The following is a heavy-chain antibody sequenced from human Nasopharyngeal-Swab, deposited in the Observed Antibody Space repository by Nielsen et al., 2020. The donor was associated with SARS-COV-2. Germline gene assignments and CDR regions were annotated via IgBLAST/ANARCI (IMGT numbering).Heavy chain of an antibody. V-gene: IGHV3-7*03. J-gene: IGHJ6*02. CDR1: GFTFSSYW. Sequence: GESLKISCAASGFTFSSYWMSWVRQAPGKGPEWVANIKQDGSEKYYVDSVKGRFTISRDNAKNSLYQQMNSLRAEDTAVYYCARDSGGDFGVVPTSHIYYYYGMDVWGQGTTVTVSS. CDR2: IKQDGSEK. D-gene: IGHD3-3*01. CDR3: ARDSGGDFGVVPTSHIYYYYGMDV.